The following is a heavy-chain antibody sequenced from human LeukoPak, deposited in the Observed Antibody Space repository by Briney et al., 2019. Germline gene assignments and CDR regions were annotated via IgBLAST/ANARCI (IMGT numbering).Heavy chain of an antibody. CDR2: ISGSGGST. J-gene: IGHJ4*02. D-gene: IGHD3-16*02. Sequence: PGGSLRLSCAASGFTFSSYAMSWVRQAPGKGLEWVSVISGSGGSTYYADSVKGRFTISRDNSKNTLYLQMNSLRAEDTAVYYCASTPPYDHVWGSYRFDYWGQGTLVTVSS. V-gene: IGHV3-23*01. CDR1: GFTFSSYA. CDR3: ASTPPYDHVWGSYRFDY.